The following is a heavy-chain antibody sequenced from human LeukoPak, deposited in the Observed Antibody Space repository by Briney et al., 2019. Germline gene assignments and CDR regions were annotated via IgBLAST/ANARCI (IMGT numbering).Heavy chain of an antibody. V-gene: IGHV3-74*01. CDR3: ARDDAFRGVAMDV. CDR2: LNTDGSST. D-gene: IGHD3-16*01. J-gene: IGHJ6*01. CDR1: GFTFNTNA. Sequence: GGSLRLSCAASGFTFNTNAMSWVRQAPGKGLVWVSRLNTDGSSTSYADSVKGRFTISRDNDKNTLFLQMNSLRAEDTAVYYCARDDAFRGVAMDVWGQGTTVTVSS.